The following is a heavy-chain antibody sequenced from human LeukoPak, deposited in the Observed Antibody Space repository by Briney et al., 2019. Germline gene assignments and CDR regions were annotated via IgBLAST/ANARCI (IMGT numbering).Heavy chain of an antibody. V-gene: IGHV1-18*04. CDR3: ASNRGWDLPTEY. CDR1: GYTFTNYY. D-gene: IGHD1-26*01. CDR2: ISSYNGNT. J-gene: IGHJ4*02. Sequence: ASVKVSCKASGYTFTNYYIHWVRQAPGQGLEWMGWISSYNGNTDYAQKFQDRVIMTTTTSTSTFYMELRSLTSDDTAVYYCASNRGWDLPTEYWGQGTLVTVSA.